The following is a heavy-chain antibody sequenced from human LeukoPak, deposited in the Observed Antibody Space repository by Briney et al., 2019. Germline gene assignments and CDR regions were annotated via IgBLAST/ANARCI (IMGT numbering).Heavy chain of an antibody. D-gene: IGHD1-26*01. Sequence: ASVKVSCKASGYTFTGYYMHWVRQAPGRGLEWMGWINPNSGGTNYAQKFQGRVTMTRDTSISTAYMELSRLRSDDTAVYYCVISGSYYHAFYIWGQGTMVTVSS. CDR1: GYTFTGYY. J-gene: IGHJ3*02. CDR3: VISGSYYHAFYI. CDR2: INPNSGGT. V-gene: IGHV1-2*02.